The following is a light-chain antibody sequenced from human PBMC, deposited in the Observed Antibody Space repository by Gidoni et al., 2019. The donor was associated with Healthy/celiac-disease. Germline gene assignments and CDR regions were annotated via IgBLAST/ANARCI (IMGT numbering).Light chain of an antibody. V-gene: IGKV3-20*01. CDR2: GAS. CDR3: QQGAT. CDR1: QSVSSSY. J-gene: IGKJ1*01. Sequence: IVLTQSPGTLSLSPGERATLSCRASQSVSSSYLAWYQQKPGQAPWLLIYGASSRATGVPDRFSGSGSGTDFTLTNSRLEPEDFAVYYCQQGATFGQGTKVEIK.